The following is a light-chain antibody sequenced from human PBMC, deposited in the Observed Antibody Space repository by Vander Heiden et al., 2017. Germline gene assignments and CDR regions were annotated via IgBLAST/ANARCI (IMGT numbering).Light chain of an antibody. CDR3: QSADSSGTYVV. V-gene: IGLV3-25*03. J-gene: IGLJ2*01. Sequence: SYELTQPPSASVSPGQTAWITCSADALPKQNAYWYQQKPGQAPVLVIYNDSERPSGIPERFSGSSSGTIVTLTISGVQAEDEADYYCQSADSSGTYVVFGGGTKLTVL. CDR1: ALPKQN. CDR2: NDS.